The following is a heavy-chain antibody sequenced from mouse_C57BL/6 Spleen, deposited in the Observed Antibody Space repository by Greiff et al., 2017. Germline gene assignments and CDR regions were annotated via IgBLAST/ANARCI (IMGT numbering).Heavy chain of an antibody. V-gene: IGHV1-85*01. D-gene: IGHD1-1*01. Sequence: QVHVKQSGPELVKPGASVKLSCKASGYTFTSYDINWVKQRPGQGLEWIGWIYPRDGSTKYNEKFKGKATLTVDTSSSTAYMELHSLTSEDSAVYFCARPITTVVASGFDVWGTGTTVTVSS. CDR1: GYTFTSYD. J-gene: IGHJ1*03. CDR2: IYPRDGST. CDR3: ARPITTVVASGFDV.